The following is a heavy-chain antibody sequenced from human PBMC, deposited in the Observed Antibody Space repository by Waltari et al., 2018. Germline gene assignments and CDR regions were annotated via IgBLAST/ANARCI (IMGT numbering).Heavy chain of an antibody. V-gene: IGHV3-53*01. CDR3: ASENYSDRYFDL. CDR2: LYSGGPT. J-gene: IGHJ2*01. D-gene: IGHD3-22*01. Sequence: CAASGFTVSSKYMSWVRQAPGKGLEWVSILYSGGPTYYADSVKGRFTISRDTFKNTLFLQMNSLRVEDTAVYYCASENYSDRYFDLWGRGTLVTVSS. CDR1: GFTVSSKY.